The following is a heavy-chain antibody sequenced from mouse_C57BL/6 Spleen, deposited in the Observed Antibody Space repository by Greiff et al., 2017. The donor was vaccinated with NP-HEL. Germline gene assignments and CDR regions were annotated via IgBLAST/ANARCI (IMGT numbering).Heavy chain of an antibody. Sequence: EVQVVESGGDLVKPGGSLKLSCAASGFTFSSYGMSWVRQTPDKRLEWVATISSGGSYTYYPDSVKGRFTISRDNAKNTLYLQMSSLKSEDTAMYYCASITTVVAEALYAMDYWGQGTSVTVSS. CDR2: ISSGGSYT. J-gene: IGHJ4*01. CDR3: ASITTVVAEALYAMDY. V-gene: IGHV5-6*01. D-gene: IGHD1-1*01. CDR1: GFTFSSYG.